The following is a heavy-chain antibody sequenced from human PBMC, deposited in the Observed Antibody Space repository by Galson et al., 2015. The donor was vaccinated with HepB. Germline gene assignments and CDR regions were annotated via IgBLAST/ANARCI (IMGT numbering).Heavy chain of an antibody. V-gene: IGHV6-1*01. CDR2: TYYRSKWYN. Sequence: CAISGDSVSSNSAAWNWIRQSPSRGLEWLGRTYYRSKWYNDYAVSVKSRITINPDTSKNQFSLQLNSVTPEDTAVYYCAREGDSSGWYRGWRYFDLWGRGTLVTVSS. J-gene: IGHJ2*01. CDR1: GDSVSSNSAA. CDR3: AREGDSSGWYRGWRYFDL. D-gene: IGHD6-19*01.